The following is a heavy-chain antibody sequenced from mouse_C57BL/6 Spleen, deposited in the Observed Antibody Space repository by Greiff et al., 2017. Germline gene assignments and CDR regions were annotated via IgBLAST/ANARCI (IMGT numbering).Heavy chain of an antibody. CDR3: AGHGERHYDNAMGY. V-gene: IGHV1-62-2*01. CDR2: FYPGSGST. J-gene: IGHJ4*01. D-gene: IGHD2-4*01. Sequence: VQLQQSGAELVKPGASVKLSCKASGYTFTEYSIHWVKQRSGQGLEWIGWFYPGSGSTKYNEKFKDKATLTADKSSSTVYMELSRVTSEDSAVYCSAGHGERHYDNAMGYWGQGTSVTVSS. CDR1: GYTFTEYS.